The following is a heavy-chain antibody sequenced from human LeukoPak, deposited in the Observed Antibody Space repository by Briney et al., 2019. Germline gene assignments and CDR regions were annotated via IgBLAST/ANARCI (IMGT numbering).Heavy chain of an antibody. CDR2: ISGSSSYI. CDR3: ARDKSPRAYYGSGNGDY. J-gene: IGHJ4*02. V-gene: IGHV3-21*01. CDR1: GFTFTSYS. D-gene: IGHD3-10*01. Sequence: PGGSLRLSCAASGFTFTSYSMNWVRQAPGKGLEGVSSISGSSSYIYYADSVKGRFTISRDNAKNSLYLQRNSLRAEDTAVYYCARDKSPRAYYGSGNGDYWGQGTLVTVSS.